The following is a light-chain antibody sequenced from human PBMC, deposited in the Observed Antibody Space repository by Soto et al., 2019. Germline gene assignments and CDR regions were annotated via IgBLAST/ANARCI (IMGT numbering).Light chain of an antibody. V-gene: IGLV2-14*01. CDR1: SSDVGAYIF. Sequence: QSVLTQPASVSGSPGQLITISCTGTSSDVGAYIFVSWYQQYPGKAPKLMIYDITNRPSGVSNRFSGSKAGNTASLTISGLQAEDEADYYCVSFTTSKSYVFGTGTKVTAL. J-gene: IGLJ1*01. CDR3: VSFTTSKSYV. CDR2: DIT.